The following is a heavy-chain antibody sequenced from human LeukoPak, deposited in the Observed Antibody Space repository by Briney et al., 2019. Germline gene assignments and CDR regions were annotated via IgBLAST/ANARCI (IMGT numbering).Heavy chain of an antibody. Sequence: GALRLSCAASGFSFSGYAMHWVRRTPGKGLEWVAVISHDEKNKFYAASVKGRFTISRDNSKNTLFLEMNSLRPEDTAFYYCATTFRGVIITRLDYWGQGTLVTVSS. D-gene: IGHD3-10*01. J-gene: IGHJ4*02. CDR3: ATTFRGVIITRLDY. V-gene: IGHV3-30*04. CDR2: ISHDEKNK. CDR1: GFSFSGYA.